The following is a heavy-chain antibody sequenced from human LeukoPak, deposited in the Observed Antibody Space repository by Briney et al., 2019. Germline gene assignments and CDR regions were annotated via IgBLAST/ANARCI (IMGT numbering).Heavy chain of an antibody. CDR1: GYRFTNYW. V-gene: IGHV5-51*01. D-gene: IGHD6-19*01. Sequence: GESLKISCKGSGYRFTNYWIGWVRQMPGKGLEWMGIIYPGDSDTKYSPSFQGQVTISADKSISTAYLQWNSLKGSDTAMYYCARPLIPVAEDAFDIWGQGTMVTVSS. CDR3: ARPLIPVAEDAFDI. J-gene: IGHJ3*02. CDR2: IYPGDSDT.